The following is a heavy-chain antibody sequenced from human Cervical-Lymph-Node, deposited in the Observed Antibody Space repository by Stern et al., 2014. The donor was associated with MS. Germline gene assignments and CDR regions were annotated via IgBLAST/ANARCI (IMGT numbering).Heavy chain of an antibody. Sequence: QLQLQESGPGLVKPSETLSLTCTVSGGSITNYYWSWIRQPPGKGLEWIGYIYYSGSTNYNPSLKSRVTISVETSKNQFSLKLSSVTAADTAVYYCAGSKRLRRFDPWGQGTLVTVSS. D-gene: IGHD3-16*01. J-gene: IGHJ5*02. CDR3: AGSKRLRRFDP. V-gene: IGHV4-59*12. CDR1: GGSITNYY. CDR2: IYYSGST.